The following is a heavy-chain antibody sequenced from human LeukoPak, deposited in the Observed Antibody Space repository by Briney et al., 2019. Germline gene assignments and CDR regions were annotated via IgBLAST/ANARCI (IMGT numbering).Heavy chain of an antibody. CDR3: VKVWGSMWGYYFEN. V-gene: IGHV3-64D*06. CDR2: ISCKWDST. J-gene: IGHJ4*02. Sequence: GGSLRLSCSASGFTFSNFAIHWVRQAPGKGLEYFSAISCKWDSTYYTDAVKGRFTISRDNSKNTVYLQMSSLRPEDTAVYYCVKVWGSMWGYYFENWGQGTLVTVSS. CDR1: GFTFSNFA. D-gene: IGHD6-13*01.